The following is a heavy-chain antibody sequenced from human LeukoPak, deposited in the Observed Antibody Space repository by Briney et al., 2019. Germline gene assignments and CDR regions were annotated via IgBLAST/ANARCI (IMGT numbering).Heavy chain of an antibody. CDR3: ARVRVFGVVSLHPDYYYMDV. J-gene: IGHJ6*03. V-gene: IGHV4-34*01. CDR2: INHSGST. CDR1: GGSFSGYY. D-gene: IGHD3-3*01. Sequence: SETLSLTCAVYGGSFSGYYWSWIRQPPGKGLEWIGEINHSGSTNYNPSLKSRVTISVDTSKNQFSLKLSSVTAADTAVYYCARVRVFGVVSLHPDYYYMDVWGKGTTVTVSS.